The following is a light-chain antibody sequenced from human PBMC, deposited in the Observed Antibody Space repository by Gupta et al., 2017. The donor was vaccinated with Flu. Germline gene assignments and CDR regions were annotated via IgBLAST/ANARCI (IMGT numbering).Light chain of an antibody. CDR2: AAS. CDR1: QNINNW. V-gene: IGKV1-12*01. CDR3: QQANNFPYT. J-gene: IGKJ2*01. Sequence: TQLTQFPSSVSASVGDSVPIPFRVRQNINNWFVWYQQKPGKAPKLLTYAASTVQSGVPSRFSGSGSGTDFTLTISSLLPEDSASYYCQQANNFPYTFGQGTKVDIK.